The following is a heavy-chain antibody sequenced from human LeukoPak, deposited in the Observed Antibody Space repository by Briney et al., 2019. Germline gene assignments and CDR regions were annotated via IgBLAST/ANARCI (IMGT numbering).Heavy chain of an antibody. J-gene: IGHJ2*01. D-gene: IGHD2-21*02. Sequence: PSETLSLTCTVSGGSISSGGYYWSWIRQDPGKGLEWIGYIYYSGSTYYNPSLKSRVTISVDTSKNQFSLKLSSVTAADTAVYYCASLLAYCGGDCYSNFDLWGRGTLVTVSS. CDR2: IYYSGST. CDR3: ASLLAYCGGDCYSNFDL. V-gene: IGHV4-31*03. CDR1: GGSISSGGYY.